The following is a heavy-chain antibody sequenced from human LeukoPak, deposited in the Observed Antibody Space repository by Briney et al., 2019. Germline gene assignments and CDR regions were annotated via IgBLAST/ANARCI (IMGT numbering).Heavy chain of an antibody. J-gene: IGHJ4*02. CDR2: IKQDGSEK. Sequence: GGSLRLSCAASGFTFSSYWMSWVRQAPGKGLEWVANIKQDGSEKYYVDSVKGRFTISRDNAKNSLYLQMNSLRVEDTAVYYCARRNWNRIFYFDNWGQGTLVTVSS. CDR1: GFTFSSYW. V-gene: IGHV3-7*05. D-gene: IGHD1-1*01. CDR3: ARRNWNRIFYFDN.